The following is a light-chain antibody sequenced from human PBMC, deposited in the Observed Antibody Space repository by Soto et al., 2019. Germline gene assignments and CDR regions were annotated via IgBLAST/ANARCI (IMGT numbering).Light chain of an antibody. CDR1: QSVSSRN. V-gene: IGKV3-20*01. Sequence: EIRMTQSPATLSVSPGERATLSCRASQSVSSRNLAWYQQKSGQAPRLLIYGASSRAIHTPDRFSGSGSGTDFTLTISGLEPEDFAVYYCQHFGNSLWTFGQGTKVDIK. CDR3: QHFGNSLWT. CDR2: GAS. J-gene: IGKJ1*01.